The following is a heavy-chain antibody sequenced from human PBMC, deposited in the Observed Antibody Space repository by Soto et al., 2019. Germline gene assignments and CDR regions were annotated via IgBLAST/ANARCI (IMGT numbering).Heavy chain of an antibody. CDR2: IYYSGST. CDR3: ARRWVDYDILTGYYQLAQYFDY. Sequence: SETLSLTCTVSGGSISSYYWSWIRQPPGKGLEWIGYIYYSGSTYYNPSLKSRVTISVDTSKNQFSLKLSSVTAADTAVYYCARRWVDYDILTGYYQLAQYFDYWGQGTLVTVSS. V-gene: IGHV4-59*04. CDR1: GGSISSYY. J-gene: IGHJ4*02. D-gene: IGHD3-9*01.